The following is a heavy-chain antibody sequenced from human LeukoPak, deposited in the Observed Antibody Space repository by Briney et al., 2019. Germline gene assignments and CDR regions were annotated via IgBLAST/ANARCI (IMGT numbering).Heavy chain of an antibody. V-gene: IGHV3-21*01. D-gene: IGHD2-21*02. CDR2: IRSSSSYI. Sequence: GGSLRLSCAASGFTFSSYSMNWVRQAPGKGLEWVSSIRSSSSYIYYADSVKGRFTISRDNAKNSLYLQMNSLRAEDTAVYYCAREDVVVTAYFDYWGQGTLVTVSS. CDR1: GFTFSSYS. J-gene: IGHJ4*02. CDR3: AREDVVVTAYFDY.